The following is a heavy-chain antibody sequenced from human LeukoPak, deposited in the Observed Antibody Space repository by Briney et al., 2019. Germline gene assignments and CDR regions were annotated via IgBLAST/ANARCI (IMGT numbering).Heavy chain of an antibody. CDR2: INSDGSRT. CDR1: GFTFSSYW. D-gene: IGHD3-10*01. Sequence: GSLRLSCAASGFTFSSYWMHWVRQDPGKGVVWVSRINSDGSRTNYADSVKGRFTISRDNAKNTLYLQMNSLRAEDTAVYYCVRDGFGELSLYYYGMDVWGQGTTVTVSS. CDR3: VRDGFGELSLYYYGMDV. V-gene: IGHV3-74*01. J-gene: IGHJ6*02.